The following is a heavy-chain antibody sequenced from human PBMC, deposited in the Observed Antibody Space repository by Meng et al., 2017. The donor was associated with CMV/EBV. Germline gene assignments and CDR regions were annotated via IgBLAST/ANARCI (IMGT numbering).Heavy chain of an antibody. CDR2: ISYDGSNK. J-gene: IGHJ4*02. D-gene: IGHD3-10*01. Sequence: GESLKISCAASGFTFSSYGMHWVRQAPGKGLEWVAVISYDGSNKYYADSVKGRFTISRDNSKNTLYLQMNSLRAEDTAVYYCERHYGYWGQGTLVIVSS. CDR1: GFTFSSYG. V-gene: IGHV3-30*19. CDR3: ERHYGY.